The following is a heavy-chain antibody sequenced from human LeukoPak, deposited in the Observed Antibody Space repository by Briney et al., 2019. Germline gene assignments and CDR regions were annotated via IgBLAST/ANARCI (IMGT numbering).Heavy chain of an antibody. CDR2: IGGSGGST. D-gene: IGHD3-3*01. V-gene: IGHV3-23*01. CDR1: GFTFSSYA. Sequence: GGSLRLSCAASGFTFSSYAMSWVRQAPGKGLEWVSAIGGSGGSTYYADSVKGRFTISRDNSKNTLYLQMNSLRAEDTAVYYCAKISYYDFWSGYGPDRHFDYWGQGTLVTVSS. CDR3: AKISYYDFWSGYGPDRHFDY. J-gene: IGHJ4*02.